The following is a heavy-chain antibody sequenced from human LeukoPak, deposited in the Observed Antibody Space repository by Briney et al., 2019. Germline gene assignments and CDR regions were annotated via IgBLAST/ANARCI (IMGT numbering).Heavy chain of an antibody. D-gene: IGHD1-26*01. J-gene: IGHJ4*02. CDR3: ARAQSYYDY. CDR2: INPSGDSA. V-gene: IGHV1-46*01. Sequence: ASVKVSCKASGYTFTNYYMHWVRQAPGQGLEWMGIINPSGDSAIYAHNFQGRVTMTRDTSTTTVYMELSSLRSEVTAVYYCARAQSYYDYWGQGTLVTVSS. CDR1: GYTFTNYY.